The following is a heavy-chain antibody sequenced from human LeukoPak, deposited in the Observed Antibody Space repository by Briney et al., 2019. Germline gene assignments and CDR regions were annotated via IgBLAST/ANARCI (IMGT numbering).Heavy chain of an antibody. V-gene: IGHV4-38-2*02. D-gene: IGHD2-15*01. CDR2: IYHSGST. Sequence: PSETLSLTCAVSGYSISSGYYWGWIRQPPGKGLELIGSIYHSGSTYYNPSLKSRVTISVDTSKNQFSLKLSSVTAADTAVYYCARDRVVVVAATPNGNWFDPWGQGTLVTASS. J-gene: IGHJ5*02. CDR1: GYSISSGYY. CDR3: ARDRVVVVAATPNGNWFDP.